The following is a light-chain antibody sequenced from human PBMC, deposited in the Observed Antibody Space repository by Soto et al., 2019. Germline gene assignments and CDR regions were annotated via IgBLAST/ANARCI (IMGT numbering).Light chain of an antibody. CDR2: KAS. CDR3: QHYTSYSEA. CDR1: QTISSW. V-gene: IGKV1-5*03. Sequence: DIQMTQSPSTLSVSVGDRVTITCRASQTISSWLAWYQQNPGKAPKLLIYKASTLKSGVPSRFSGSGSGTEFTLTISSLQPDAFATYYCQHYTSYSEAFGPGNTLELK. J-gene: IGKJ1*01.